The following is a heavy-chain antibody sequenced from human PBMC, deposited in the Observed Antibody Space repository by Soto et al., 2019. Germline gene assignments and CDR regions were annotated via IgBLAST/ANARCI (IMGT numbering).Heavy chain of an antibody. J-gene: IGHJ4*02. Sequence: QVQLVESGGGVVQPGRSLRLSCAASGFIFSTYGMHWVRQAPGKGLEWVAVIWYDGSNKYYADSLKGRFTISRDNSKNSLNLPMTGLRVEDTAVYYCAIASPQPPPYDFDYWGQGTLVTVSP. V-gene: IGHV3-33*01. CDR3: AIASPQPPPYDFDY. CDR1: GFIFSTYG. D-gene: IGHD3-16*01. CDR2: IWYDGSNK.